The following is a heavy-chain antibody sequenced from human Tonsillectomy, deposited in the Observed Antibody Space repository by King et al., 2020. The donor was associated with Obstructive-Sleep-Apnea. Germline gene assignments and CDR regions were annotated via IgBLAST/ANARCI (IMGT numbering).Heavy chain of an antibody. CDR2: ISYDGSNK. V-gene: IGHV3-30*04. Sequence: VQLVESGGGVVQPGRSLRLSCAASGFTFSSYAMHCVRQAPGKGLEWVAVISYDGSNKYYADSVKGRFTISRDNSKNTLYLQMNSLRAEDTAVYYCARDLAEGYCSGGSCYGAFDLWGQGTMVTVSS. CDR3: ARDLAEGYCSGGSCYGAFDL. D-gene: IGHD2-15*01. CDR1: GFTFSSYA. J-gene: IGHJ3*01.